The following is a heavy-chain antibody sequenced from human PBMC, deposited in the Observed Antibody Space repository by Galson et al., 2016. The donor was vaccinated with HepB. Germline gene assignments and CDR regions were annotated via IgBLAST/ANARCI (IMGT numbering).Heavy chain of an antibody. CDR1: GGSVSSRSYY. D-gene: IGHD1-1*01. V-gene: IGHV4-61*01. Sequence: SETLSLTCTVSGGSVSSRSYYWSWIRQPPGKGLEWIGEITHRGSADYNPSLDNRVGISVDTSKKQFSLKISSVTAADTAVYYCAATEGSYDSGFSGFDPWGQGTLVTVSS. J-gene: IGHJ5*02. CDR3: AATEGSYDSGFSGFDP. CDR2: ITHRGSA.